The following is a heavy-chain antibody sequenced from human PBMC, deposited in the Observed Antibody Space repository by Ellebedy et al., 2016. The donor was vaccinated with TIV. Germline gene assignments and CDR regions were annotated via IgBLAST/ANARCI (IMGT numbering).Heavy chain of an antibody. Sequence: GGSLRLXXAASGFTFSMYSMNWVRQTAGKGLEWISYIVGTGTTTYYADSVKGRFTISRDNAKNSLYLQMNSLRDEDTAVYYCARRGNYLGDAFDIWGQGAVVIVSS. V-gene: IGHV3-48*02. CDR3: ARRGNYLGDAFDI. J-gene: IGHJ3*02. CDR2: IVGTGTTT. CDR1: GFTFSMYS. D-gene: IGHD3-16*01.